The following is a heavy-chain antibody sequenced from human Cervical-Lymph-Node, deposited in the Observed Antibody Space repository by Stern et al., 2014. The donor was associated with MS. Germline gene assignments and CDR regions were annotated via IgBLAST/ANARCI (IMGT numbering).Heavy chain of an antibody. CDR3: QTGDV. Sequence: VQLVESGGGVVQPGGSLRLSWAASGFTFSTYAFHWVRQAPGTGLEWVAFISNDGSNKHYADSAKGRFTVSRDNSKNTLYLQMSSLRTEDTAVYYCQTGDVWGQGTMVTVSS. V-gene: IGHV3-30*04. CDR1: GFTFSTYA. J-gene: IGHJ3*01. CDR2: ISNDGSNK. D-gene: IGHD1-14*01.